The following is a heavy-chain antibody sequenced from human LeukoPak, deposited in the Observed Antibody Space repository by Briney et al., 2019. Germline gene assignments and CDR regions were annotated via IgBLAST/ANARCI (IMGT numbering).Heavy chain of an antibody. CDR1: GFTFGDYG. Sequence: GGSLRLSCAASGFTFGDYGMSWVRQVPGKGLEWVSGINWHGGSTSYADSVKGRFTISRDNAKNSLYLQMNSLRAEDTAVYYCARPQDIVVVVAASPFDYWGQGTLVTVSS. CDR3: ARPQDIVVVVAASPFDY. D-gene: IGHD2-15*01. J-gene: IGHJ4*02. V-gene: IGHV3-20*04. CDR2: INWHGGST.